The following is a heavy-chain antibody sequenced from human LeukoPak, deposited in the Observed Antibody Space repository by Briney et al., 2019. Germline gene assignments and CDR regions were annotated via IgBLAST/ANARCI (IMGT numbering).Heavy chain of an antibody. CDR2: IRSDGGTI. Sequence: GGSLRLSCAASGFTFRNDPMNWVRQAPGKGLEWVSQIRSDGGTIYYADSVKGRFTISRDNAKSSLYLQMNSLRAEDTAVYYCARDHDWAFDYFGQGTLVTVSS. CDR1: GFTFRNDP. D-gene: IGHD3-9*01. V-gene: IGHV3-48*04. J-gene: IGHJ4*02. CDR3: ARDHDWAFDY.